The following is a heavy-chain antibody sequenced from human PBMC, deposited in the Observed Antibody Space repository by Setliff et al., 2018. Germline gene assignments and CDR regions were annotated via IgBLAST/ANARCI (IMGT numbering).Heavy chain of an antibody. Sequence: TSETLSLTCTVSGGSISSGDYYWSWIRQHPGKGLEWIGYIYYIGSAYYNPSLKSRVTISVDTSKNQFSLKLSSVTAADTAVYYCAREARYSYATDYWGPGTLVTVSS. D-gene: IGHD5-18*01. CDR1: GGSISSGDYY. CDR3: AREARYSYATDY. V-gene: IGHV4-31*03. J-gene: IGHJ4*02. CDR2: IYYIGSA.